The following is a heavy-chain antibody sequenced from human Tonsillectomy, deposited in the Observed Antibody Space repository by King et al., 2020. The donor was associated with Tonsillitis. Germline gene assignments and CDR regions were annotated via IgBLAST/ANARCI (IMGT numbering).Heavy chain of an antibody. Sequence: VQLQESGPGLVKPSETLSLTCTVSGGSISSNYWSWIRQPPGKGLEWIGYIYYSGSTNYNPSLKSRVSISVDTSKNQFSLNLSSVTAADTAVYYCARLFTYYFDSSGFPPRYYYYYYMDVWGKGTTVTVSS. CDR1: GGSISSNY. CDR2: IYYSGST. CDR3: ARLFTYYFDSSGFPPRYYYYYYMDV. V-gene: IGHV4-59*01. D-gene: IGHD3-22*01. J-gene: IGHJ6*03.